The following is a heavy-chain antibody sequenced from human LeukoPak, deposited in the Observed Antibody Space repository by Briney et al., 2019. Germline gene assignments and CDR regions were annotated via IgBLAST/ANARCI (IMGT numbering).Heavy chain of an antibody. Sequence: ANIKQDGSETYYVDSVKGRFTISRDNAKNSLSLQMNSLRAEDTAVYYCARQRGSGCLDYWGQGTLVTVSS. CDR2: IKQDGSET. J-gene: IGHJ4*02. D-gene: IGHD6-19*01. V-gene: IGHV3-7*01. CDR3: ARQRGSGCLDY.